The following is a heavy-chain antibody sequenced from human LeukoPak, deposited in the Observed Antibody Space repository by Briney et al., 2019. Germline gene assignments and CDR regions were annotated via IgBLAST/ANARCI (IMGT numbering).Heavy chain of an antibody. V-gene: IGHV1-18*01. D-gene: IGHD3-16*02. J-gene: IGHJ4*02. Sequence: ASVKVSCKASDYTFTSYGISWVRQAPGQGLEWMGWISAYNGNTNYAQKLQGRVTMTTDTSTSTAYMELRSLRSDDTAAYYCARVPYDYVWGSYRSGPSLYFDYWGQGTLVTVSS. CDR3: ARVPYDYVWGSYRSGPSLYFDY. CDR1: DYTFTSYG. CDR2: ISAYNGNT.